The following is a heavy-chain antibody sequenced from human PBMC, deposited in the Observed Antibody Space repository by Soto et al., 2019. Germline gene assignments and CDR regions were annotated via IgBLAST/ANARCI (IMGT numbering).Heavy chain of an antibody. Sequence: QVQLVESGGGVVQPGRSLRLSCAASGFTFSSYGMHWVRQAPGQGLEWVAVISYDGSNKYYADSVKGRFTISRDNSKNTLDLQMNSVRAEDTAVYYCAKDGESSSDLGYYYYGMDVWGQGTTVTVSS. CDR1: GFTFSSYG. V-gene: IGHV3-30*18. J-gene: IGHJ6*02. CDR2: ISYDGSNK. D-gene: IGHD6-13*01. CDR3: AKDGESSSDLGYYYYGMDV.